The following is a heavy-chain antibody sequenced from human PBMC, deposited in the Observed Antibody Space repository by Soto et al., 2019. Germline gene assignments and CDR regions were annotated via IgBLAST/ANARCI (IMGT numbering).Heavy chain of an antibody. V-gene: IGHV4-4*07. CDR2: IYATGTT. CDR3: VRDGTKTLRDWFDP. Sequence: SETLSLTCTVSGASISGFYWSWIRKSAGKGLEWIGRIYATGTTDYDPSLKSRVMMSVDTSKKQFSLKLRSVTAADTAVYYCVRDGTKTLRDWFDPWGQGTLVTVSS. CDR1: GASISGFY. D-gene: IGHD1-1*01. J-gene: IGHJ5*02.